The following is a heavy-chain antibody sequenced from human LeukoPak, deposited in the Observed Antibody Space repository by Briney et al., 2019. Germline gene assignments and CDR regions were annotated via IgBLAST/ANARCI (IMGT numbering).Heavy chain of an antibody. D-gene: IGHD4-17*01. J-gene: IGHJ4*02. V-gene: IGHV4-34*01. CDR1: GGSFSGWY. Sequence: SETLFLTCTFYGGSFSGWYWSWIRQSPGKGLEWIGEIHDGRGTNYNPSLESRVTMSLDTSKSLFFLRLTSVTAADPAVYYCARDPNGDYDWGQGTLVTVSP. CDR3: ARDPNGDYD. CDR2: IHDGRGT.